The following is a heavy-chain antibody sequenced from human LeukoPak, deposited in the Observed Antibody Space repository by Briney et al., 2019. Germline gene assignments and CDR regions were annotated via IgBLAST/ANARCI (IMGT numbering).Heavy chain of an antibody. CDR3: AKLAAVGTFFDY. Sequence: GSLRLSCAASVFTFSNYAMSWVRQAPGKGLEWVSTIDNGGGSTYHADSVKGRLTVSRDNSKNTLYLQMNSLRAEDTAVYYCAKLAAVGTFFDYWGQGTLVTVSS. J-gene: IGHJ4*02. CDR1: VFTFSNYA. D-gene: IGHD6-13*01. CDR2: IDNGGGST. V-gene: IGHV3-23*01.